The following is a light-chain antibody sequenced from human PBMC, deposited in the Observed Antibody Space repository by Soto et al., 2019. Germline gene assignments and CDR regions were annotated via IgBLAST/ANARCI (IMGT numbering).Light chain of an antibody. CDR3: QQYDTSPRT. CDR2: GTS. Sequence: IVLTQSPGTLSLSPGERATLSCRASQDVSSSYLAWYQQKLGQAPRLLMYGTSNRATGLPDRFSGSGSGTDFTLIISRLEAEDFAVYYCQQYDTSPRTFGQGTKVDIK. V-gene: IGKV3-20*01. J-gene: IGKJ2*01. CDR1: QDVSSSY.